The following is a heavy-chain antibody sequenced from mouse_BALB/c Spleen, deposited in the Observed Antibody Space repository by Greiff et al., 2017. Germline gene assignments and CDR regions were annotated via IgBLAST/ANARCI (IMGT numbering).Heavy chain of an antibody. CDR1: GFNIKDTY. V-gene: IGHV14-3*02. D-gene: IGHD2-4*01. CDR3: AYDSDWYFDV. Sequence: EVQLQQSGAELVKPGASVKLSCTASGFNIKDTYMHWVKQRPEQGLEWIGRIDPANGNTKYDPKFQGKATITADTSSNTAYLQLSSLTSEDTAVYYCAYDSDWYFDVWGAGTTVTVSS. J-gene: IGHJ1*01. CDR2: IDPANGNT.